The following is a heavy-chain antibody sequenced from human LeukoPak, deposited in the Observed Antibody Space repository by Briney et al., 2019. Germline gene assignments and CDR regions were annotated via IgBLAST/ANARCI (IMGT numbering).Heavy chain of an antibody. J-gene: IGHJ4*02. CDR2: IYYSGST. Sequence: SETLSLTCTVSGGSISSSSYYWGWIRQPPGKGLEWIGSIYYSGSTYYNPSLKSRVTISVDTSKNQLSLKLSSVTAADTAVYYCAGRWETVVRGVIDYWGQGTLVTVSS. CDR1: GGSISSSSYY. CDR3: AGRWETVVRGVIDY. V-gene: IGHV4-39*07. D-gene: IGHD3-10*01.